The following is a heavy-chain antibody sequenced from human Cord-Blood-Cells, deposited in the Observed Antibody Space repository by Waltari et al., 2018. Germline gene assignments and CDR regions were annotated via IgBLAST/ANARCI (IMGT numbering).Heavy chain of an antibody. CDR3: ARNPYDYVWGSSLDY. D-gene: IGHD3-16*01. CDR1: GGSLSSSNW. V-gene: IGHV4-4*02. J-gene: IGHJ4*02. CDR2: IYHSGST. Sequence: QVQLQESGPGLVKPSGTLSLTCAVSGGSLSSSNWWSWVRQPPGKGLEWIGGIYHSGSTNYNPALKSRVTISVDKAKNQFSLKLSSVTAADTAVYYCARNPYDYVWGSSLDYWGQGTLVTVSS.